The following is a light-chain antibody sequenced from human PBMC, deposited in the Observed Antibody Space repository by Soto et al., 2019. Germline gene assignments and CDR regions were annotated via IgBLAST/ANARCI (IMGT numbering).Light chain of an antibody. Sequence: QAVVTQEPSLTVSPGGTVTLTSGSSTGAVTNGHYPYWFQQKPGQAPRTLIYDTTNRHSWTPARFSGSLLGGKAALTLSGAQPEDEAEYYCLLSYNGPYVFGTVTKVTVL. J-gene: IGLJ1*01. V-gene: IGLV7-46*01. CDR1: TGAVTNGHY. CDR2: DTT. CDR3: LLSYNGPYV.